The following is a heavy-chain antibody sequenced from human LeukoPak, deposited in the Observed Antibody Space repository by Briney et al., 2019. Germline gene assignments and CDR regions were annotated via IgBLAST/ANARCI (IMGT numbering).Heavy chain of an antibody. CDR2: ISAYNGNT. V-gene: IGHV1-18*01. J-gene: IGHJ4*02. D-gene: IGHD3-22*01. Sequence: ASVKVSCKASGFTFTSSAMQWVRQAPGQGLEWMGWISAYNGNTNYAQKLQGRVTMTTDTSTSTAYMELRSLRSDDTAVYYCARATNYYDSSGYYTFWGQGTLVTVSS. CDR1: GFTFTSSA. CDR3: ARATNYYDSSGYYTF.